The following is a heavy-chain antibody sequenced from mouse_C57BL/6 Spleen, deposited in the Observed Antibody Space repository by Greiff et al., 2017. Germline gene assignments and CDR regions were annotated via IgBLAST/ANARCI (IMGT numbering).Heavy chain of an antibody. D-gene: IGHD4-1*01. V-gene: IGHV2-6-1*01. CDR1: GFSLTSYG. J-gene: IGHJ4*01. CDR3: DRHGTKPGAGDAMDY. CDR2: IWSDGST. Sequence: VQLQQSGPGLVAPSQSLSITCTVSGFSLTSYGVHWVRQPPGKGLEWLVVIWSDGSTTYHSALKSRLSISKDNSNSQVVLKMNSRQPEDTAMYDWDRHGTKPGAGDAMDYWGQGTTVTVSS.